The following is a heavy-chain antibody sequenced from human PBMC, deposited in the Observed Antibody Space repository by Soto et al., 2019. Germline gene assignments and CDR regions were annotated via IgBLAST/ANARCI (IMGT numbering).Heavy chain of an antibody. J-gene: IGHJ5*02. Sequence: PSETLSLTCTVSGGSISNGGYYWSWIRQHPGKGLEWIAYIYYSGTTYYNPSLRSRLTISVDTSMNQFSLKLSSVTAADTAVYYCARGPTCFGELLPTDNWFDPWGQGTLVTVSS. CDR2: IYYSGTT. V-gene: IGHV4-31*03. D-gene: IGHD3-10*01. CDR1: GGSISNGGYY. CDR3: ARGPTCFGELLPTDNWFDP.